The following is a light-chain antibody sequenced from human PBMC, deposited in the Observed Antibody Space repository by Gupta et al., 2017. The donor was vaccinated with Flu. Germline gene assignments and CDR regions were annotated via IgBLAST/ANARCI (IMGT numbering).Light chain of an antibody. J-gene: IGKJ1*01. CDR3: QQEDNLPPT. V-gene: IGKV4-1*01. CDR2: WAS. Sequence: IVMTESPDSLSLSLGERATITCRSSQSRRSGSNNKHSLTWYQQNPGQPPRLLIYWASTRESGVPDRFSGTGSGTNFTLAISSRQAEEVAVYYCQQEDNLPPTFGQGTRVDIK. CDR1: QSRRSGSNNKHS.